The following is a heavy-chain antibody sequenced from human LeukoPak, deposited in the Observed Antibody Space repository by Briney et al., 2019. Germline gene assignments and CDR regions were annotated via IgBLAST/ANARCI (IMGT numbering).Heavy chain of an antibody. V-gene: IGHV3-33*08. CDR3: ARLYGANVGYLDY. CDR1: EFSFSSYV. Sequence: GGSLRLSCSASEFSFSSYVMHWVRQAPGKGLEWVAAIWYDGSQKYYADTVRSRFTVSRDNSKNTLYLQMDSLRAEDTAVYYCARLYGANVGYLDYWGQGTLVTVSS. D-gene: IGHD4-23*01. J-gene: IGHJ4*02. CDR2: IWYDGSQK.